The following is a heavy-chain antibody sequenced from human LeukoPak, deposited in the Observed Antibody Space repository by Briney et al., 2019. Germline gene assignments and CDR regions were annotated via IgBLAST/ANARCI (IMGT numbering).Heavy chain of an antibody. D-gene: IGHD5-24*01. CDR3: TRADNQEFES. CDR2: INCGDGTA. CDR1: GYIFTNYF. Sequence: PGASVKVSYKASGYIFTNYFIHWVRQDPGQGLEWMGIINCGDGTASYAQKFQGRLTITRDTSTSTVHMDLRSLRSDDTAMYFCTRADNQEFESWGQGTLVTVSS. V-gene: IGHV1-46*01. J-gene: IGHJ4*02.